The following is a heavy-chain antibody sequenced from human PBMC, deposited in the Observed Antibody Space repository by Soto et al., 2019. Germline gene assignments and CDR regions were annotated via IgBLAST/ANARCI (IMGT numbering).Heavy chain of an antibody. CDR2: IYPGDSDT. CDR3: ARHGSYYYDSSGYYRGGENYYYYYGMDV. Sequence: GESLKISCKGSGYSFTSYWIGWVRQMPGKGLEWMGIIYPGDSDTRYSPSFQGQVTISADKSISTAYLQWSSLKASDTAMYYCARHGSYYYDSSGYYRGGENYYYYYGMDVWGQGTTVTVS. CDR1: GYSFTSYW. V-gene: IGHV5-51*01. J-gene: IGHJ6*02. D-gene: IGHD3-22*01.